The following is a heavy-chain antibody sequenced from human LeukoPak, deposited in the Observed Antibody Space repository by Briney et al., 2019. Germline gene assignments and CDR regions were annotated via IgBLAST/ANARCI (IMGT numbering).Heavy chain of an antibody. J-gene: IGHJ4*02. CDR2: INPNSGGT. CDR3: ARGAFGGVIVFGY. D-gene: IGHD3-16*02. V-gene: IGHV1-2*02. CDR1: GYTFTGYY. Sequence: ASVKVSCKASGYTFTGYYMHWVRQAPGQGLEWMGWINPNSGGTNYAQKFQGRVTMTRDTSISTAYMELSRLRSDDTAVYYCARGAFGGVIVFGYWGRGTLVTVSS.